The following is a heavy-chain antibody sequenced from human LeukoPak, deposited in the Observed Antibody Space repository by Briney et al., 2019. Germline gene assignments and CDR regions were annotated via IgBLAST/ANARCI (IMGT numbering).Heavy chain of an antibody. J-gene: IGHJ4*02. Sequence: VSVKVSCKASGYTFTSYYMHWVRQAPGQGLEWMGIINPSGGTNYSQKFQGRVTMTSDTSISTAYMEPRRLRSDDTAVYYCARTRRSSWFPFAYWGQGTLVTVSS. CDR2: INPSGGT. CDR3: ARTRRSSWFPFAY. CDR1: GYTFTSYY. V-gene: IGHV1-2*02. D-gene: IGHD6-13*01.